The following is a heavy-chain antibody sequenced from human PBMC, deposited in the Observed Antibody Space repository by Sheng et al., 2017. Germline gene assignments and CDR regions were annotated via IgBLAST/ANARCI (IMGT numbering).Heavy chain of an antibody. CDR2: IYHSGYT. V-gene: IGHV4-38-2*02. D-gene: IGHD3-9*01. Sequence: QVQLQESGPGLVKPSETLSLTCTVSGYSISSGYHWGWIRQPPGKGLEWIGSIYHSGYTYYNPSLKSRVTISVDTSKNQFSLKLSSVTAADTAVYYCGRVDWSRFDPRGQGTLGHRLV. CDR3: GRVDWSRFDP. CDR1: GYSISSGYH. J-gene: IGHJ5*02.